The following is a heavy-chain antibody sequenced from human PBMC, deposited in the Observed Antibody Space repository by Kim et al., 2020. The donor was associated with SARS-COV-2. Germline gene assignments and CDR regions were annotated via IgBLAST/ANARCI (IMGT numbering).Heavy chain of an antibody. V-gene: IGHV1-3*01. Sequence: ASVKVSCKASGYTFTSYAMHWVRQAPGQRLEWMGWINAGNGNTKYSQKFQGRVTITRDTSASTAYMELSSLRSEDTAVYYCARATYYYDSSGYIDYWGQGTLVTVSS. CDR2: INAGNGNT. CDR3: ARATYYYDSSGYIDY. D-gene: IGHD3-22*01. CDR1: GYTFTSYA. J-gene: IGHJ4*02.